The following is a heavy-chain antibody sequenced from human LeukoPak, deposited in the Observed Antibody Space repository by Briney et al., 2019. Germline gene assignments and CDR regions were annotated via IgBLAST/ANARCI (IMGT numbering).Heavy chain of an antibody. CDR2: IIPIFGTA. CDR3: AVGDYYGSGSYYSTNWFDP. V-gene: IGHV1-69*13. Sequence: SVKVSCKASGGTFSSYAISWVRQAPGQGLEWMGGIIPIFGTANYAQKFQGRVTITADESTSTAYMELSSLRSEDTAVYYCAVGDYYGSGSYYSTNWFDPWGEGTLVTVSS. CDR1: GGTFSSYA. D-gene: IGHD3-10*01. J-gene: IGHJ5*02.